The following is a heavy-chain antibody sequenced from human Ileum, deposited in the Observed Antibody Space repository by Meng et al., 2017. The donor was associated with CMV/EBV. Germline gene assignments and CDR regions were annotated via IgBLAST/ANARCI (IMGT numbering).Heavy chain of an antibody. Sequence: GSLRLSCAVSGGSISSDCWSWIRQPPGKGLERIGYIHYSGNTDYNPSLKSQVTISRDTSKNQFSLWLSPVTAAATAVYFCARGRTVMVTPFDYWGQGTLVTVSS. J-gene: IGHJ4*02. CDR1: GGSISSDC. CDR2: IHYSGNT. D-gene: IGHD5-18*01. V-gene: IGHV4-59*01. CDR3: ARGRTVMVTPFDY.